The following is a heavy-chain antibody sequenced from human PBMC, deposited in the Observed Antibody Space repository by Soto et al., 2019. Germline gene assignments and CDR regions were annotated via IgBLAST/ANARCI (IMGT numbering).Heavy chain of an antibody. J-gene: IGHJ6*02. CDR3: AKDYADFMIGGYYYYGMDV. V-gene: IGHV3-23*01. CDR2: ISGSGGII. CDR1: GFTFNSYA. Sequence: EVQLLESGGGVVQPGGSLRLSCVVSGFTFNSYAMSWVRQAPGKGLEWVSTISGSGGIIKYAASEKGRFTISRDNYKNTLYLQMKSLRAEDTAVYYCAKDYADFMIGGYYYYGMDVWGQGTTVTVSS. D-gene: IGHD3-16*01.